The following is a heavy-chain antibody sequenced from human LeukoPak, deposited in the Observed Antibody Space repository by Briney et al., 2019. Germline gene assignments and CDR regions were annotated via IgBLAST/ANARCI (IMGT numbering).Heavy chain of an antibody. CDR2: INSDGSST. CDR3: ARVGICWPTLGYCSGGSCPTDY. J-gene: IGHJ4*02. V-gene: IGHV3-74*01. D-gene: IGHD2-15*01. CDR1: GYTFSSYW. Sequence: PGGSLRLSCAASGYTFSSYWMHWVRQAPGKGLVWVSRINSDGSSTSYADSVKGRFTISRDNAKNTLYLQMNSLRAEDTAVYYCARVGICWPTLGYCSGGSCPTDYWGQGTLVTVSS.